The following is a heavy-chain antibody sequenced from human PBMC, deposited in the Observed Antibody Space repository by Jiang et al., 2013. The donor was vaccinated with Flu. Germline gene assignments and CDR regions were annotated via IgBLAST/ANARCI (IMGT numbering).Heavy chain of an antibody. CDR1: GYTFTGYY. CDR3: ARVPDSSGYYSSAFDY. V-gene: IGHV1-2*02. Sequence: GAEVKKPGASVKVSCKASGYTFTGYYMHWVRQAPGQGLEWMGWINPNSGGTNYAQKFQGRVTMTRDTSISTAYMELSRLRSDDTAVYYCARVPDSSGYYSSAFDYLGPRDNGHRLF. CDR2: INPNSGGT. J-gene: IGHJ3*02. D-gene: IGHD3-22*01.